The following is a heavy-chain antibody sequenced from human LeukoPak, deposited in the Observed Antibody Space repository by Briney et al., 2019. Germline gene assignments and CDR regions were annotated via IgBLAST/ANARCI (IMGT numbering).Heavy chain of an antibody. J-gene: IGHJ1*01. CDR2: IYPGDSDI. CDR3: ARSDSGGAARGIQY. D-gene: IGHD3-22*01. V-gene: IGHV5-51*01. CDR1: GYNFTNYW. Sequence: GESLKISCTGSGYNFTNYWIGWVRQTPGKGLECMGIIYPGDSDIRYSPSFQGQVIISADKSISTTYLQWSSLKASDSGIYYCARSDSGGAARGIQYWGQGTLITVTS.